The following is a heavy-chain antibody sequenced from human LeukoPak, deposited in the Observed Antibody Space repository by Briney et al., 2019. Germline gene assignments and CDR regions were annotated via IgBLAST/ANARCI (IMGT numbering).Heavy chain of an antibody. D-gene: IGHD4-23*01. CDR1: GFTFSSYW. V-gene: IGHV3-74*01. Sequence: GGSLRLSCAASGFTFSSYWMNWVRHAPGKGLVWASRIASDGSSTTYADSVKGRFSISRDNAKNTLYLQMNSLRVEDTAVYYCARGRPHGNDYWGQGTLVTVSS. CDR2: IASDGSST. CDR3: ARGRPHGNDY. J-gene: IGHJ4*02.